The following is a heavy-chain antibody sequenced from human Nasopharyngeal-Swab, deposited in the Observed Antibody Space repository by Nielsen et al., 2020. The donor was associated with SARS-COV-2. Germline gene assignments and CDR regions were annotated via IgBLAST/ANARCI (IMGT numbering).Heavy chain of an antibody. J-gene: IGHJ1*01. V-gene: IGHV1-69*13. CDR2: IIPIFGTT. CDR3: AREQSRYCSSTSCFYQY. CDR1: GGSFSTNG. D-gene: IGHD2-2*01. Sequence: SVKVSCKASGGSFSTNGISWVRQAPGQGLEWMGGIIPIFGTTNYAQKFQGRFTITADDSTSTAYMELSSLRSEDTAVYCCAREQSRYCSSTSCFYQYWGQGTVVTVSS.